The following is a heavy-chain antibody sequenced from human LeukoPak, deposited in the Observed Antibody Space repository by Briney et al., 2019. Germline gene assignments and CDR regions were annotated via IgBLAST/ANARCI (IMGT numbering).Heavy chain of an antibody. CDR1: GYTFTSYY. J-gene: IGHJ5*02. V-gene: IGHV1-46*01. CDR2: INPSGGST. D-gene: IGHD2-2*01. CDR3: ARDRRVVPAAMPTNWFDP. Sequence: ASMKVSCKASGYTFTSYYMHLVRQAPGQGLEWMGIINPSGGSTSYAQKFQGRVTMTRDTSTSTVYMELSSLRSEDTAVYYCARDRRVVPAAMPTNWFDPWGQGTLVTVSS.